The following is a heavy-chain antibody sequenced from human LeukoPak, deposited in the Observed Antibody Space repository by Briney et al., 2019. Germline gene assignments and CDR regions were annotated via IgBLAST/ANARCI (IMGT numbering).Heavy chain of an antibody. CDR3: ARRFLYYFGMDV. CDR1: GFTFSSYA. D-gene: IGHD3-16*01. Sequence: PGGSLRLSCAASGFTFSSYALSWVRQAPGKGLEWVSGMSGSAGSAYYADSMKGRFIISRDNSKNTLYLQINSLRVEDTAVYYCARRFLYYFGMDVWGQGTTVTVSS. CDR2: MSGSAGSA. V-gene: IGHV3-23*01. J-gene: IGHJ6*02.